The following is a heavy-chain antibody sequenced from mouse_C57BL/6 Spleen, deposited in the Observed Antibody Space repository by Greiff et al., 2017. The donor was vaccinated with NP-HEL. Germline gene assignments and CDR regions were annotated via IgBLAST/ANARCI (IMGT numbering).Heavy chain of an antibody. CDR3: ARDGSSDWYFDV. V-gene: IGHV5-17*01. CDR1: GFTFSDSG. CDR2: ISSVSSTI. Sequence: VQLKESGGGLVKPGGSLKLSCAASGFTFSDSGMHWVRQAPEKGLEWVAYISSVSSTIYYADTVTGRFTTSRDNDKSTLFLQMTGLRSEDTALDYCARDGSSDWYFDVWGTGTTVTVSS. D-gene: IGHD1-1*01. J-gene: IGHJ1*03.